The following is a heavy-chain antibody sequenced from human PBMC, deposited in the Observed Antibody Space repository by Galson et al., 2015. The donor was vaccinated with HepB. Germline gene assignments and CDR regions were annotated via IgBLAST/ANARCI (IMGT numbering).Heavy chain of an antibody. D-gene: IGHD2-2*01. CDR1: GGTFSSYA. V-gene: IGHV1-69*06. CDR3: ARATIEEVIPAAYYFDY. CDR2: IIPIFGTA. Sequence: SVKVSCKASGGTFSSYAISWVRQAPGQGLEWMGGIIPIFGTANYAQKFQGRVTITADKSTSTAYMELSSLRSEDTAVYYCARATIEEVIPAAYYFDYWGQGTLVTVSS. J-gene: IGHJ4*02.